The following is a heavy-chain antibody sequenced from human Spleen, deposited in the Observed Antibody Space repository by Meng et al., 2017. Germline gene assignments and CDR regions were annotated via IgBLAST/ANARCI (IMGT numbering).Heavy chain of an antibody. CDR2: INWNGGST. V-gene: IGHV3-20*01. CDR1: GFTFDDYG. J-gene: IGHJ5*02. D-gene: IGHD4-17*01. CDR3: AGVRHGDYWFDP. Sequence: GESLKISCAASGFTFDDYGMSWVRQAPGKGLGVVSGINWNGGSTGYADSVKGRFTISRDNAKNSLYLQMNSLRAEDTALYHCAGVRHGDYWFDPWGQGTLVTVSS.